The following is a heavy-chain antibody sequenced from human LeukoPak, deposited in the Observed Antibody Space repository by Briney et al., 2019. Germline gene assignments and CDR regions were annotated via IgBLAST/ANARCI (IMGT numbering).Heavy chain of an antibody. CDR1: GFTFSSYA. V-gene: IGHV3-23*01. CDR3: AKVGSSGWYVVYYFDY. CDR2: ISGSGGST. J-gene: IGHJ4*02. Sequence: GGSLRLSCAASGFTFSSYAMSWVRQAPGKGLEWVSAISGSGGSTYYADSVKGRFTISRDNSKNTLYLQMNSLRAEDTVVYYCAKVGSSGWYVVYYFDYWGQGTLVTVSS. D-gene: IGHD6-19*01.